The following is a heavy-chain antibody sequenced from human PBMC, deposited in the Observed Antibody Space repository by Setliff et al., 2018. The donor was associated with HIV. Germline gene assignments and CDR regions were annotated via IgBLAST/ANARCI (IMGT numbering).Heavy chain of an antibody. J-gene: IGHJ4*02. D-gene: IGHD3-16*01. Sequence: GGSLRLSCAASGFTFNSYWMSWVRQPPGKGLEWVAHIGGDGREKFYLDSVEGRFTISRDDSQNSLYLQMNSLRIEDTAVYFCVRSGFYAWDWGRGTLVTVSS. CDR2: IGGDGREK. CDR3: VRSGFYAWD. V-gene: IGHV3-7*03. CDR1: GFTFNSYW.